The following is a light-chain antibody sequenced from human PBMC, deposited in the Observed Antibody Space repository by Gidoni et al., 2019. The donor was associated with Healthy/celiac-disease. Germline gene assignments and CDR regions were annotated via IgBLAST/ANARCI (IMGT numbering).Light chain of an antibody. CDR1: SSNIGAGYD. V-gene: IGLV1-40*01. J-gene: IGLJ2*01. CDR3: QSYDSSLSGVV. CDR2: GTS. Sequence: QSVLTPPPSVSGAPGQRVTISRTGSSSNIGAGYDVHWYQQLPGTAPKPLIYGTSNRPSGVPDRFSGSKSGTSASLAITGLQAEDEADYYCQSYDSSLSGVVFGGGTKLTVL.